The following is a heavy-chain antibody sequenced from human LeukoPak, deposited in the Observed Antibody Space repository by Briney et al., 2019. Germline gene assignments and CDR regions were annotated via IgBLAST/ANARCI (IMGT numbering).Heavy chain of an antibody. CDR1: GYTFTSYG. J-gene: IGHJ3*02. Sequence: ASVKVSCKASGYTFTSYGISWVRQAPGQGLEWMGWISAYNGNTNYAQKLQGRVTMTTDTSTSTAYMELRSLRSDDTAVYYCVRDLVLIRVVTPEFGDAFDIWGQGTMVTVSS. V-gene: IGHV1-18*01. D-gene: IGHD2-21*02. CDR3: VRDLVLIRVVTPEFGDAFDI. CDR2: ISAYNGNT.